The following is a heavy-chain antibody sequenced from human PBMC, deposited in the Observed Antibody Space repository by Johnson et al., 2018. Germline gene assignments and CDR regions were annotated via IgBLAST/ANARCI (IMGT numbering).Heavy chain of an antibody. CDR1: GFTFSDSA. CDR2: IRSKTNNFAT. Sequence: VQLVQSGGDLVQPGGSLKLSCAASGFTFSDSAMHWVRQASGKGLEWVGRIRSKTNNFATAYAASVKGRFTVSRDDSQNTAYLQMNSLKTDDSAVYYCTRTPILSAFDIWGQGTVVTVSS. D-gene: IGHD2-15*01. CDR3: TRTPILSAFDI. J-gene: IGHJ3*02. V-gene: IGHV3-73*01.